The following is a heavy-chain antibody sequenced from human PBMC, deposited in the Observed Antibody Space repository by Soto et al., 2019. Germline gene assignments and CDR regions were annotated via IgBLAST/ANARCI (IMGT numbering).Heavy chain of an antibody. J-gene: IGHJ4*02. D-gene: IGHD5-12*01. V-gene: IGHV4-39*01. Sequence: SETRSLTCTVSGGSISSSSYYWGWIRQPPGKGLEWIGSIYYSGSTYYNPSLKSRVTISVDTSKNQFSLKLSSVTAADTAVYYCATTRSGYDYNYFDSWGQGTLVTVSS. CDR1: GGSISSSSYY. CDR2: IYYSGST. CDR3: ATTRSGYDYNYFDS.